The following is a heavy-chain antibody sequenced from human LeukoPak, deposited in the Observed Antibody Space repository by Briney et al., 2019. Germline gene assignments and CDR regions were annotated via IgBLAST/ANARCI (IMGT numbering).Heavy chain of an antibody. CDR1: GGSFSSGSYS. V-gene: IGHV4-61*02. CDR3: ARYGEYWGFGS. D-gene: IGHD4-17*01. Sequence: SETLSLTCTVSGGSFSSGSYSSSWIRQPAGKGLEWIGRIYSSGGTNYNPSLKSRVTVSVDTSRNQFSLKLSSVTAADTAVYYCARYGEYWGFGSWGQGALVTVSS. CDR2: IYSSGGT. J-gene: IGHJ4*02.